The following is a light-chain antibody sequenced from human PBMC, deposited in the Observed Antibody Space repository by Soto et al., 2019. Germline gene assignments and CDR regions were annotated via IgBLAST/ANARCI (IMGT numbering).Light chain of an antibody. CDR1: SSNIGSNY. CDR3: ATWDDSLSGVV. Sequence: QSVLTQPPSASGTPGQRVTISCSGSSSNIGSNYVFWYQQLPETAPKLLIYRNNQRPSGVPDRFSGSKSGTSASLAISGRRSEDEADYFCATWDDSLSGVVFGGGTKLTVL. CDR2: RNN. V-gene: IGLV1-47*01. J-gene: IGLJ2*01.